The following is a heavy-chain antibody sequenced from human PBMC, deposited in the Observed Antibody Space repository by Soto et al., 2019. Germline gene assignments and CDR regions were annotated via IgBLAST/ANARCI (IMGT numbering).Heavy chain of an antibody. CDR2: IVVGSGNT. CDR1: GFTFTSSA. J-gene: IGHJ5*02. D-gene: IGHD3-10*01. CDR3: AADRKPLLLFGELFGWFDP. V-gene: IGHV1-58*01. Sequence: QMQLVQSGPEVKKPGTSVKVSCKASGFTFTSSAVQWVRQARGQRLEWIGWIVVGSGNTNYAQKFQERVTITRDMATSTAYMELSSLRSEDTAVYYCAADRKPLLLFGELFGWFDPWGQGNLVTVSS.